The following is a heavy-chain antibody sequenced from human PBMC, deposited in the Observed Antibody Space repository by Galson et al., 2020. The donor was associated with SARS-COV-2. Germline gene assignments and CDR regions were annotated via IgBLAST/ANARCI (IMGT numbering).Heavy chain of an antibody. CDR2: ISSSSSTI. D-gene: IGHD1-26*01. V-gene: IGHV3-48*01. Sequence: GGSLRLSCAASGFTFSSYSMNWVRQAPGKGLEWVSYISSSSSTIYYADSVKGRFTISRDNAKNSLYLQMNSLRAEDTAVYYCASHIVDYYYGMDVWGQGTTVTVSS. CDR1: GFTFSSYS. J-gene: IGHJ6*02. CDR3: ASHIVDYYYGMDV.